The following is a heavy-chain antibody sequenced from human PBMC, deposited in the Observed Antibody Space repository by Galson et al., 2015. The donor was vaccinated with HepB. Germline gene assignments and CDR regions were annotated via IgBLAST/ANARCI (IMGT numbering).Heavy chain of an antibody. V-gene: IGHV3-66*01. Sequence: SLRLSCAASGFTVSSNYMSWVRQAPGKGLEWVSVIYSGGSTYYADSVKGRFTISGDNSKNTLYLQMNSLRAEDSAVYYCAIGSGGKMATGFFDYWGQGTLVTVSS. CDR1: GFTVSSNY. CDR2: IYSGGST. J-gene: IGHJ4*02. D-gene: IGHD5-24*01. CDR3: AIGSGGKMATGFFDY.